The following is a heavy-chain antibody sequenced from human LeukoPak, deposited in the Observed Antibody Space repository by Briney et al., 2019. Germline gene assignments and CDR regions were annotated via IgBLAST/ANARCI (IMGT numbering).Heavy chain of an antibody. D-gene: IGHD3-9*01. CDR2: IRYDGSNK. Sequence: GGSLRLSCAASGFTFSSYGMHWVRQAPGKGLEWVAFIRYDGSNKYYADSVKGRFTISRDNSKNTLYLQMNSLRAEDTAVYYCAKDHQGGYYDILTGPVPWGQGTLVTVSS. CDR1: GFTFSSYG. J-gene: IGHJ5*02. CDR3: AKDHQGGYYDILTGPVP. V-gene: IGHV3-30*02.